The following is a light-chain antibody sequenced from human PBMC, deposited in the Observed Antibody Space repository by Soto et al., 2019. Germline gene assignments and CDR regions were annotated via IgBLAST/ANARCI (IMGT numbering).Light chain of an antibody. V-gene: IGLV2-14*01. Sequence: QSALTQPASVSGSPGQSITISCTGTSSDIGAYNYVSWYQQHPGKAPKLMIYEVTNRPSGVSTRFSGSKSGNTASLTISGLQAEDEADYYCSSYTRSTTVIFGGGTKRTV. J-gene: IGLJ2*01. CDR3: SSYTRSTTVI. CDR2: EVT. CDR1: SSDIGAYNY.